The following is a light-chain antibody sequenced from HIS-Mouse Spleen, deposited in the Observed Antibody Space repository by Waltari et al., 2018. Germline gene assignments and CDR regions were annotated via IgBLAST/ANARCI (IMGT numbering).Light chain of an antibody. V-gene: IGLV3-1*01. J-gene: IGLJ2*01. CDR1: KLGDKY. CDR2: QDS. Sequence: SYELTQPPSVSVSPGQTASFTCSGDKLGDKYACWYQQKPGQSPVLVIYQDSKRPSGIPGRFSGSNSGNTATLTISGTQAMDEADYYCQAWDSSTVVFGGGTKLTVL. CDR3: QAWDSSTVV.